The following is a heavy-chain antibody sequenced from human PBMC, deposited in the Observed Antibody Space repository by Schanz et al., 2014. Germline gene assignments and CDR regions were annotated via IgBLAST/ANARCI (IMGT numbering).Heavy chain of an antibody. Sequence: QVQLVESGGGVVQPGRSLRLSCAASGFNFGSHGMHWVRQAPGKGLEWVAVISYDGSFKNYADSVRGRITMSRDNSKNPMYLRINNLRADDTAVYYCVRELPGVVAFDFWGQGTMVTVAS. V-gene: IGHV3-33*01. CDR3: VRELPGVVAFDF. D-gene: IGHD7-27*01. CDR2: ISYDGSFK. J-gene: IGHJ3*01. CDR1: GFNFGSHG.